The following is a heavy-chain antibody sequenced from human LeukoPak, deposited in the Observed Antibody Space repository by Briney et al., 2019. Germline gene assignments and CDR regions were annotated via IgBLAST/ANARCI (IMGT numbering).Heavy chain of an antibody. V-gene: IGHV3-30*18. CDR3: AKGYSGSLRDYFDY. CDR1: GFTFSSYG. J-gene: IGHJ4*02. CDR2: ISYDGSNK. Sequence: PGGSLRLSCAASGFTFSSYGMHWVRQAPGKGLEWVAVISYDGSNKYYADSVKGRFTISRDNSKNTLYLQMNSLRAEDTAVYYCAKGYSGSLRDYFDYWGQGTLVTVSS. D-gene: IGHD1-26*01.